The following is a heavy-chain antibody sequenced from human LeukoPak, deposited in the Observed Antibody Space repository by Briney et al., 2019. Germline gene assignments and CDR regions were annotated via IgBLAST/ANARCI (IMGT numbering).Heavy chain of an antibody. V-gene: IGHV4-4*07. D-gene: IGHD3-3*01. CDR2: LYTSGST. CDR1: GGSITDYY. CDR3: ARALVGDFWSGYYDY. J-gene: IGHJ4*02. Sequence: SETLSLTCTVSGGSITDYYWSWIRQPAGKGLEWIGRLYTSGSTKYNPSLKSRVTMSLDTSKKQFSLKLSSVTAADTAVYYCARALVGDFWSGYYDYWGQGTLVTVSS.